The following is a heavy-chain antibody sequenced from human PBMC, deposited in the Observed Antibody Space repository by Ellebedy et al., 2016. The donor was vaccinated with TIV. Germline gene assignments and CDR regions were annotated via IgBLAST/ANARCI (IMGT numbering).Heavy chain of an antibody. CDR3: ASTRV. J-gene: IGHJ6*02. V-gene: IGHV3-74*01. CDR2: INSDGSNT. Sequence: GESLKISXAASGFTFSSYWMHWVRQVPGKGLVWVSRINSDGSNTSYADSVKGRFTISRDNAKNTPYLQMNSLRAEDTAVYYCASTRVWGQGTTVTVSS. D-gene: IGHD3-3*01. CDR1: GFTFSSYW.